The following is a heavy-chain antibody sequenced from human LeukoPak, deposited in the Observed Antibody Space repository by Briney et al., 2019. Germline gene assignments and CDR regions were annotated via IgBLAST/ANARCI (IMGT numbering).Heavy chain of an antibody. J-gene: IGHJ5*02. V-gene: IGHV3-23*01. CDR1: GFTFSSYA. D-gene: IGHD3-10*01. Sequence: PGGSLRLSCAASGFTFSSYAMSWVRQAPGKGLEWVSAISGSGGSTYYADSVKGRFTISRDNSKNTLYLQMNSLRAEDTAVYYCAYDYYSSGSYYKGNWFDPWGQGTLVTASS. CDR2: ISGSGGST. CDR3: AYDYYSSGSYYKGNWFDP.